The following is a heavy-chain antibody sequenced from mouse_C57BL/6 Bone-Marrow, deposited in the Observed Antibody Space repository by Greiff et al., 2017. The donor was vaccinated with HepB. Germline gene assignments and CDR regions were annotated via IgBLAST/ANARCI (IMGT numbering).Heavy chain of an antibody. V-gene: IGHV5-4*01. D-gene: IGHD1-1*01. CDR3: ARGEDFIATVVASYYAMDY. Sequence: EVQGVESGGGLVKPGGSLKLSCAASGFTFSSYAMSWVRQTPEKRLEWVATISDGGSYTYYPDNVKGRFTISRDNAKNNLYLQMSHLKSEDTAMYYCARGEDFIATVVASYYAMDYWGQGTSVTVSS. J-gene: IGHJ4*01. CDR2: ISDGGSYT. CDR1: GFTFSSYA.